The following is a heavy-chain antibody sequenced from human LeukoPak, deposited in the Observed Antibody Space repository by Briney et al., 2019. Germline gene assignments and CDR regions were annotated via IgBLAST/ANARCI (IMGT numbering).Heavy chain of an antibody. V-gene: IGHV3-30*03. CDR1: GLIFRAYG. D-gene: IGHD1-1*01. J-gene: IGHJ6*02. CDR3: TIEDTTWNAYDF. CDR2: VSPDGHTK. Sequence: GGSLRLSCVVSGLIFRAYGMHWVRQAPGKGLEWVAVVSPDGHTKFYADSVRGRFTISRDNSQNTVVLQMDSLTADDTGVYYCTIEDTTWNAYDFWGQGTTVIVSS.